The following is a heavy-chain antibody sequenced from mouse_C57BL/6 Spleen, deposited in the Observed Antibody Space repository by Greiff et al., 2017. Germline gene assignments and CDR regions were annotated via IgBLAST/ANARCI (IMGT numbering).Heavy chain of an antibody. Sequence: QVQLQQPGAELVKPGASVKLSCKASGYTFTSYWMHWVKQRPGQGLEWIGMIHPNSGSTNYNEKFKSKATLTVDKSSRTAYMQLSSLTSEDSAVYYCAREEDGYPFDYWGQGTTLTVSS. CDR1: GYTFTSYW. J-gene: IGHJ2*01. CDR3: AREEDGYPFDY. V-gene: IGHV1-64*01. CDR2: IHPNSGST. D-gene: IGHD2-3*01.